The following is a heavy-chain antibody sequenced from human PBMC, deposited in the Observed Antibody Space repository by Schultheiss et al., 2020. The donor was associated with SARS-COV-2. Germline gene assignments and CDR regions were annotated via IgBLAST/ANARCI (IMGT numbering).Heavy chain of an antibody. CDR1: GDSVSSESSL. D-gene: IGHD6-19*01. CDR2: TYYRSKWYN. V-gene: IGHV6-1*01. Sequence: SQTLSLTCAISGDSVSSESSLWNWIRQSPSRGLEWLGRTYYRSKWYNDYAVSVKSRITINPDTSKNQFSLQLNSVTPEDTAVYYCAREPSGWTRSGFDYWGQGALVTVSS. J-gene: IGHJ4*02. CDR3: AREPSGWTRSGFDY.